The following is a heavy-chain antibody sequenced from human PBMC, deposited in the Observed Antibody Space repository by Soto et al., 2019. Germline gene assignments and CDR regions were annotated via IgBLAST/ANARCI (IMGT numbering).Heavy chain of an antibody. CDR3: ARVDSSGYYYAFDI. V-gene: IGHV4-59*01. D-gene: IGHD3-22*01. CDR2: IYYSGST. J-gene: IGHJ3*02. Sequence: KPSETLSLTCTVSGGSISSYYWSWIRQPPGKGLEWIGYIYYSGSTNYNPSLKSRVTISVDTSKNQFSLKLSSVTAADTAVYYCARVDSSGYYYAFDIWGKGTMVTVSS. CDR1: GGSISSYY.